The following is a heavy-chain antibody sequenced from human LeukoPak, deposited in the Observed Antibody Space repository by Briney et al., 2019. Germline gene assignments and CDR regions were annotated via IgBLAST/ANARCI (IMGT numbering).Heavy chain of an antibody. Sequence: SETLSLTCTVSGGSISSSSYYWGWNRQPPGKGREWIGSIYYSGSTYYNPSLKSRVTISVDTSKNQFSLKLSSVTAADTAVYYCARHSSGWYVGAFDIWGQGTMVTVSS. V-gene: IGHV4-39*01. D-gene: IGHD6-19*01. J-gene: IGHJ3*02. CDR1: GGSISSSSYY. CDR2: IYYSGST. CDR3: ARHSSGWYVGAFDI.